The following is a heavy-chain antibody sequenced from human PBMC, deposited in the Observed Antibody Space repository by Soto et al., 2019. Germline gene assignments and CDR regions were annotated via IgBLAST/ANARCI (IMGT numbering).Heavy chain of an antibody. Sequence: SGTLSLICNVSGGSSSSGGYFWSWIRQSPGKGLEWIGNIWYSGTTSYNPSLKSRVAISIDTSKNQFSLKLSSVTAADTAVYYCARERQTYIISQGVWFGPWGQGTLVTVSS. D-gene: IGHD3-10*01. CDR1: GGSSSSGGYF. J-gene: IGHJ5*02. V-gene: IGHV4-31*03. CDR3: ARERQTYIISQGVWFGP. CDR2: IWYSGTT.